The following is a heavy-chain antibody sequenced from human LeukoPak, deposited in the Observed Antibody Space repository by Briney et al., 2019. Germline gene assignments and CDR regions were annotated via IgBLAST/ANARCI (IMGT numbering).Heavy chain of an antibody. D-gene: IGHD4-17*01. CDR2: ISYDGSNK. Sequence: GGSLRLSCAASGFTFSSYGMHWVRQAPGKGLEWVAVISYDGSNKYYADSVKGRFTISRDNSKNTLYLQMNSLRAEDTAVYYCAKDPHYGDSVNYFDYWGQGTLVTVSS. J-gene: IGHJ4*02. CDR1: GFTFSSYG. CDR3: AKDPHYGDSVNYFDY. V-gene: IGHV3-30*18.